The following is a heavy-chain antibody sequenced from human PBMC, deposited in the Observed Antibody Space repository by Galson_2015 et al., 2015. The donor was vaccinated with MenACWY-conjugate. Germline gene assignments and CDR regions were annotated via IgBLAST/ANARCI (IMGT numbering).Heavy chain of an antibody. CDR2: TYYRSRWHN. CDR1: GDSVSSNSAA. D-gene: IGHD6-13*01. CDR3: ARGVTRTSGTINWYFDF. J-gene: IGHJ2*01. Sequence: AISGDSVSSNSAAWTWTRQSPSRGPEWLGRTYYRSRWHNDYAVSVKSRITINPDTSRNQLSLQLSSVTPEDTAVYYCARGVTRTSGTINWYFDFWGRGTLVTVSS. V-gene: IGHV6-1*01.